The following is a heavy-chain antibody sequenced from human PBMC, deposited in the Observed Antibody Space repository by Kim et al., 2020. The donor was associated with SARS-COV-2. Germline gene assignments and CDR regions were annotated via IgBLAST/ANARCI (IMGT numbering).Heavy chain of an antibody. V-gene: IGHV4-61*01. J-gene: IGHJ4*01. D-gene: IGHD3-3*01. CDR1: GCSVSSGSYF. CDR3: ARAPNDFLSGYPYYFDY. Sequence: SETLSLTCTVSGCSVSSGSYFWSWIRQPPGKGLVWIGYIYYSGNTNYNPSLKSRATMSVDTSKNQFSLKLRSVTAADTAVYYCARAPNDFLSGYPYYFDYWGHGTLVTVSS. CDR2: IYYSGNT.